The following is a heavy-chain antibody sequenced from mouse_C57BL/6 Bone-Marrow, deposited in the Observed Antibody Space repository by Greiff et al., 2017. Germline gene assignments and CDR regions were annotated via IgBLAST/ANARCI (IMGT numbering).Heavy chain of an antibody. V-gene: IGHV1-50*01. CDR3: AHLGLRNY. Sequence: QVQLQQPGAELVKPGASVKLSCKASGYTFTSYWMQWVKQRPGQGLEWIGEIDPSDSYTNYNQKFKGKATLTVDTSSSTAYMQLSSLTSEDSAVYYCAHLGLRNYWGQGTTLTVSS. CDR2: IDPSDSYT. CDR1: GYTFTSYW. D-gene: IGHD2-2*01. J-gene: IGHJ2*01.